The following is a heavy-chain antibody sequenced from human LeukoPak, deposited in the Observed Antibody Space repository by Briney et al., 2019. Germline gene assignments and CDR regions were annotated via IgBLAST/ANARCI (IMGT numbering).Heavy chain of an antibody. J-gene: IGHJ4*02. V-gene: IGHV3-53*01. CDR1: GFTVSSNY. D-gene: IGHD3-10*01. Sequence: PGGSLRLSCAVSGFTVSSNYMGWVRQAPGKGLEWVSVIYSGGSTYYADSVKGRFTISRDNSKNTLYLQMNSLRAEDTAVYSCARGSAVRGLVTDYWGQGTLVTVSS. CDR2: IYSGGST. CDR3: ARGSAVRGLVTDY.